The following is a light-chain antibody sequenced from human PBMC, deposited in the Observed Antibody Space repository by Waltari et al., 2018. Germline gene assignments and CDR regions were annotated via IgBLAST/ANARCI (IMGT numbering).Light chain of an antibody. Sequence: SYVLTQPPSVSVAPGQTARITCGGHNIGSKSVHWYQQKPGQAPVLVVYDDSDRPSGIPERFSGSNSGNTATLTISRVEAGDEADYYCQVWDSSSDHHYVFGTGTKVTVL. CDR2: DDS. J-gene: IGLJ1*01. V-gene: IGLV3-21*02. CDR1: NIGSKS. CDR3: QVWDSSSDHHYV.